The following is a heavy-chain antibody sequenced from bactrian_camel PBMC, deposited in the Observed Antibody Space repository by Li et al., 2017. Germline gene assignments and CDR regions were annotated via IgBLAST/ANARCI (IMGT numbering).Heavy chain of an antibody. Sequence: VQLVESGGGLVQPGGSLRLSCAVSGFTFSSYGMSWVREAPGEGLEWVSGIFSDGTSSYYADSVKGRFTISRDDAKNTQYLRLNSLKTEDTALYYCATDYGLGVFGYWGQGTQVTVS. V-gene: IGHV3S6*01. CDR2: IFSDGTSS. J-gene: IGHJ6*01. D-gene: IGHD5*01. CDR1: GFTFSSYG. CDR3: ATDYGLGVFGY.